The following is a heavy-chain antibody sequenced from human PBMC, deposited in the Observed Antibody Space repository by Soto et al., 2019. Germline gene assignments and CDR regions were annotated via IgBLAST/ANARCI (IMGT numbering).Heavy chain of an antibody. J-gene: IGHJ3*02. CDR2: ISYDGSNK. CDR1: GFTFSSYA. D-gene: IGHD2-15*01. Sequence: QVQLVESGGGVVQPGRSLRLSCAASGFTFSSYAMHWVRQAPGKGLEWVAVISYDGSNKYYADSVKGRFTISRDNSKNTLYLQMNSLRAEDTAVYYCARAGRTVVIHDAFDIWGQGTMVTVSS. CDR3: ARAGRTVVIHDAFDI. V-gene: IGHV3-30-3*01.